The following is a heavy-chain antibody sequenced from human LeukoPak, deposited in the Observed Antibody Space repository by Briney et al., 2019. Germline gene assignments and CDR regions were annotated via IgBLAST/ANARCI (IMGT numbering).Heavy chain of an antibody. CDR2: IYYSGTT. CDR1: GGSISSYY. J-gene: IGHJ5*02. CDR3: AREEGWFDP. V-gene: IGHV4-59*01. Sequence: SETLSLTGTVSGGSISSYYWTWIRQPPGKGLEWIGYIYYSGTTNYNPSLKSRVTISVDTSKNQFSLKLSSVTAADTAVYYCAREEGWFDPWGQGILVTVSS.